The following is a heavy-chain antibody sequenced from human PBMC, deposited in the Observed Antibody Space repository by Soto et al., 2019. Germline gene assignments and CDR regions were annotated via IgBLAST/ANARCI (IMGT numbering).Heavy chain of an antibody. CDR3: AKDGGADGYFGNWLDP. D-gene: IGHD5-12*01. Sequence: QVHLVQSGAEVKKPGSSVNVSCKACGGTFSNYAITWVRQAPGQGLEWVGRIIPIFGTTNVAQKFQGRVTITADESTTTAYMELSGLRSDDTAVYYCAKDGGADGYFGNWLDPWGQGTLVTVSS. V-gene: IGHV1-69*15. CDR2: IIPIFGTT. CDR1: GGTFSNYA. J-gene: IGHJ5*02.